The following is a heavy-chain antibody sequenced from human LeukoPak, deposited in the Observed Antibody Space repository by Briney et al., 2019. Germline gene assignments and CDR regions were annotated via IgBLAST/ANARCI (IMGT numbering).Heavy chain of an antibody. J-gene: IGHJ4*02. V-gene: IGHV3-7*01. CDR1: GFRFTNYW. CDR3: ARIGYSSSSFDY. CDR2: IKQDGSEK. D-gene: IGHD6-13*01. Sequence: AGGSLRLSCAASGFRFTNYWMSWVRQAPGKGLEWVANIKQDGSEKDYVDSMKGRLTISRDNAKNSVYLQVNSLRAEDTAVYYCARIGYSSSSFDYWGQGTLVTVSS.